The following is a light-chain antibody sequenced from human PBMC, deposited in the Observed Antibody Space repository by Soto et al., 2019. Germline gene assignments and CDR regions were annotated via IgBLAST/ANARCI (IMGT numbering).Light chain of an antibody. CDR3: QQYNSYPLT. J-gene: IGKJ4*01. CDR1: QSTSSY. V-gene: IGKV1-9*01. CDR2: AAS. Sequence: DLQMTQSPSCLCASVGDRVAITCRASQSTSSYLNWYQQKPGKAPKLLIYAASTLQSGVPSRFSGSGYGTDLTITISSLKPDDFATYYCQQYNSYPLTFGGGTKVDIK.